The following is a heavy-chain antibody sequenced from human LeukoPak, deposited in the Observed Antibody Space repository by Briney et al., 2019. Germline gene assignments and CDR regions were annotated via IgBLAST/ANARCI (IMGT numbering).Heavy chain of an antibody. CDR3: AKDREGGMDV. CDR2: ISYDGSNK. CDR1: GFTFSSYG. V-gene: IGHV3-30*18. J-gene: IGHJ6*04. Sequence: GGSLRLSWAASGFTFSSYGMHWVRQAPGKGLGWVAVISYDGSNKYYADSVKGRFTISRDNSKNPLYLQMNSLRAEDTAVYYCAKDREGGMDVWGKGTTVTVSS. D-gene: IGHD3-10*01.